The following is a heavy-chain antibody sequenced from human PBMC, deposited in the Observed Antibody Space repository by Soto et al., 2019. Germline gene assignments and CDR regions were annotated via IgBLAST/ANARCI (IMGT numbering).Heavy chain of an antibody. CDR1: GFTFSSYS. J-gene: IGHJ5*02. Sequence: GGSLRLSCAASGFTFSSYSMNWVRQAPGKGLEWVSSISSSSSYIYYADSVKGRFTISRDNAKNSLYLQMNSPRAEDTAVYYCARPAYYDFWSGWPFDPWGQGTLVTVSS. CDR2: ISSSSSYI. CDR3: ARPAYYDFWSGWPFDP. D-gene: IGHD3-3*01. V-gene: IGHV3-21*01.